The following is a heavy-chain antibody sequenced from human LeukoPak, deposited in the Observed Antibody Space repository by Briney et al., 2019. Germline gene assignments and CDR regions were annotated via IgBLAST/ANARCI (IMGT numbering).Heavy chain of an antibody. CDR2: IRGSGGST. D-gene: IGHD3-22*01. V-gene: IGHV3-23*01. CDR3: AKDEGSKYYYDSSGYLGLYFDY. J-gene: IGHJ4*02. Sequence: GGSLRLSGAASGFTFSSYAMSWVRQAPGKGLEWVSAIRGSGGSTYYADSVKGRFTISRDNSKNTLYLQMNSLRAEDTAVYYCAKDEGSKYYYDSSGYLGLYFDYWGQGTLVTVSS. CDR1: GFTFSSYA.